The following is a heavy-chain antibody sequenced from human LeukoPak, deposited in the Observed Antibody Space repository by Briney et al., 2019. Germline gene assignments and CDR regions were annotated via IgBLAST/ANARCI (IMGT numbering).Heavy chain of an antibody. CDR1: GFTFRSYA. V-gene: IGHV3-21*01. Sequence: GGSLRLSCVASGFTFRSYAMNWVRQAPGKGLELVSSISGSGTYIYYADSVKGRFTISRDNTKNSVSLQMSSLRAEDTAVYYCARERGSVAYWGQGTLVTVSS. CDR2: ISGSGTYI. J-gene: IGHJ4*02. D-gene: IGHD3-16*01. CDR3: ARERGSVAY.